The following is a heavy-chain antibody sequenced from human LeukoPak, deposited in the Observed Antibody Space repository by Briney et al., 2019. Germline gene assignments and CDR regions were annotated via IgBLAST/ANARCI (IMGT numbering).Heavy chain of an antibody. D-gene: IGHD2-2*01. V-gene: IGHV4-59*08. CDR3: ASYCSSTSCHVRAFDI. CDR2: IYYSGST. CDR1: GGSISSYY. Sequence: SETLSLTCTVSGGSISSYYWSWIRQPPGKGLEWIGYIYYSGSTNYNPSLKSRVTISVDTSKNQFSLKLSSVTAADTAVYYCASYCSSTSCHVRAFDIWGQGTMVTVSS. J-gene: IGHJ3*02.